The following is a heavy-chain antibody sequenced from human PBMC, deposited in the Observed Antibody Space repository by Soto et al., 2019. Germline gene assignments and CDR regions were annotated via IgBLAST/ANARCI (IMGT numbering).Heavy chain of an antibody. Sequence: PSETLSLTCAVYGGSFSGYYWCWIRQPPGKGLEWMGEINQSGSTNYNPSLKIRVTISVDTSKNQYSPKLSSVTAADTAVYYCARVLRFLEWLSTATFDYWGQGTLVTVSS. D-gene: IGHD3-3*01. CDR1: GGSFSGYY. V-gene: IGHV4-34*01. J-gene: IGHJ4*02. CDR3: ARVLRFLEWLSTATFDY. CDR2: INQSGST.